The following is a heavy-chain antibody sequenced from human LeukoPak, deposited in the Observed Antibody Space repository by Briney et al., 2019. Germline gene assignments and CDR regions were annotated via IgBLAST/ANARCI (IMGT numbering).Heavy chain of an antibody. J-gene: IGHJ4*02. V-gene: IGHV3-23*01. D-gene: IGHD2-15*01. CDR3: ARRDIVVVVSASDY. CDR1: GFTFSDYV. Sequence: GGSLRLSCAASGFTFSDYVMRWVRQAPGRGLGRGSGITASGDRTFYGDSVRGRFTMSRDNSKNTVYLQMNSLRVDDAAVYYCARRDIVVVVSASDYWGQGTLVTVSS. CDR2: ITASGDRT.